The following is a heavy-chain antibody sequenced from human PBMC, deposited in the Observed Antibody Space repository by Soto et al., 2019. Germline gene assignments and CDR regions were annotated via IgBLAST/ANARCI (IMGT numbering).Heavy chain of an antibody. CDR1: GFTFSNYG. J-gene: IGHJ5*02. CDR3: AKGILQQQLVPPNWFVL. V-gene: IGHV3-30*18. Sequence: QVQLVESGGGVVQPGRSLRLSCAASGFTFSNYGMYWVRQAPGKGLEWVAVITYDGRTKYYADSVKGRFTISRDDSKNTMYLQMNSLRAEDTDVYYCAKGILQQQLVPPNWFVLWGQGTLVTVSS. D-gene: IGHD6-13*01. CDR2: ITYDGRTK.